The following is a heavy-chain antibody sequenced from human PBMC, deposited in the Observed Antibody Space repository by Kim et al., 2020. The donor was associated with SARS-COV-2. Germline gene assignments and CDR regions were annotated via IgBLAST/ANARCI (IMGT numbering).Heavy chain of an antibody. J-gene: IGHJ6*02. CDR2: MNEDGSSK. CDR1: GASGFTFSSSW. V-gene: IGHV3-7*03. Sequence: GGSLRLSCAASGASGFTFSSSWMSWVRQAPGKGLEWVANMNEDGSSKSYVDSVKGRFTISRDNAKNSLYLQMNSLRAEDTAVYYCVKASVWGQGTTVTVS. CDR3: VKASV.